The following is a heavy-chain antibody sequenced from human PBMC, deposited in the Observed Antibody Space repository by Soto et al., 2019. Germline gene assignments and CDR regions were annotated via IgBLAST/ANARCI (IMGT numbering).Heavy chain of an antibody. D-gene: IGHD4-17*01. J-gene: IGHJ3*02. Sequence: PSETLSLTCTVPGGSISSSSYYWGWIRQPPGKGLEWIGSIYYSGSTYYNPSLKSRVTISVDTSKNQFSLKLSSVTAADTAVYYCADYGDYGSASDIWGQGTMVTVSS. CDR1: GGSISSSSYY. V-gene: IGHV4-39*01. CDR3: ADYGDYGSASDI. CDR2: IYYSGST.